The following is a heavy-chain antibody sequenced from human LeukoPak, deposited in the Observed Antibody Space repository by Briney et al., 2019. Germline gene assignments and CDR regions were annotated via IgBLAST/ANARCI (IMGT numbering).Heavy chain of an antibody. CDR1: GYTFTSYY. D-gene: IGHD3-22*01. CDR3: ARDHPPSYYRSDGMDV. J-gene: IGHJ6*02. V-gene: IGHV1-46*01. CDR2: INPSGGST. Sequence: GASVKVSCKASGYTFTSYYMHWVRQAPGQGLEWMGIINPSGGSTSYAQKFQGRVTMTRDTSTSTVYMELSSLRSEDTAVYYCARDHPPSYYRSDGMDVWGQGTSVTVSS.